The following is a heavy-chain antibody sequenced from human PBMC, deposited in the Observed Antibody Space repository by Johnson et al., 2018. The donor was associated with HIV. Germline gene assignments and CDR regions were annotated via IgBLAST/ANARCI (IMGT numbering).Heavy chain of an antibody. V-gene: IGHV3-30-3*01. CDR3: ARACRDGYTCDAFDI. D-gene: IGHD5-24*01. CDR2: ISADGHST. J-gene: IGHJ3*02. Sequence: QVQLVESGGGVVQPGTSLRLSCVGTGFTFSTSVFHWVRRAPGKGLEWVSGISADGHSTYYADSVKGRFTISRDNSDNTLYLQMNSLRAEDTAVYYCARACRDGYTCDAFDIWGQGTLVTVSS. CDR1: GFTFSTSV.